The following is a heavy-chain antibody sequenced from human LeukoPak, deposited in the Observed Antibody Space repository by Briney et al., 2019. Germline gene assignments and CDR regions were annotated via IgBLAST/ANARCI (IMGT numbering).Heavy chain of an antibody. CDR3: VYSSYYYDSSGFDY. CDR1: GFTFSDHY. V-gene: IGHV3-72*01. CDR2: IRTIANSYRT. J-gene: IGHJ4*02. D-gene: IGHD3-22*01. Sequence: PGGSLRLSCAASGFTFSDHYMDWVRQAPGKGLEWVGRIRTIANSYRTEYAASVKGRFTISRDDSKNSLYLQMDSLRTEDTAVYYCVYSSYYYDSSGFDYWGQGTLVTVSS.